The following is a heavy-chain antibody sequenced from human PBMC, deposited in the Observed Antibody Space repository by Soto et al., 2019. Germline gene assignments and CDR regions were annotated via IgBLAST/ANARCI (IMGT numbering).Heavy chain of an antibody. Sequence: SETLSLTCAVYGGSFSGYYWSWIRQPPGKGLEWIGEINHSGSTNYNPSLKSRVTISVDTSKNQFSLKLSSVTAADTAVYYCERADGFGVVTPFMDYWGRGTLVTVSS. D-gene: IGHD3-3*01. CDR2: INHSGST. V-gene: IGHV4-34*01. CDR1: GGSFSGYY. J-gene: IGHJ4*01. CDR3: ERADGFGVVTPFMDY.